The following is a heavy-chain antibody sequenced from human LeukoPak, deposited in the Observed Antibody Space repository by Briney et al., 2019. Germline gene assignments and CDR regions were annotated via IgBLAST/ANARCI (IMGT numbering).Heavy chain of an antibody. J-gene: IGHJ3*02. CDR2: IYPGDSDT. V-gene: IGHV5-51*01. Sequence: GESLKISCKGSGYSFTSYWIGWVRQMPGKGLEWMGIIYPGDSDTRYSPSFQGQVTISADKSISTAYLQWSSLKASDTAMYYCARLSAARIAAASNAFDIWGQGTMVTVSS. CDR1: GYSFTSYW. CDR3: ARLSAARIAAASNAFDI. D-gene: IGHD6-13*01.